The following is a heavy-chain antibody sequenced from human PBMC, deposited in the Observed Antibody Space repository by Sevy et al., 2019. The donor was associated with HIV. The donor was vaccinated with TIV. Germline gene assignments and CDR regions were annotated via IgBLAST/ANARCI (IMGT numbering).Heavy chain of an antibody. J-gene: IGHJ4*01. CDR1: GGSMSGGNYF. CDR2: IHYSGTT. D-gene: IGHD1-26*01. CDR3: ARDSGNYPYYFDY. Sequence: SETLSLTWTVSGGSMSGGNYFWSWIRQSPGKGLEWIGYIHYSGTTNYNPSLKSRVTISVDTSKNQFSLKLRSVTAADTAVYYCARDSGNYPYYFDYWGQGTLVTVSS. V-gene: IGHV4-61*01.